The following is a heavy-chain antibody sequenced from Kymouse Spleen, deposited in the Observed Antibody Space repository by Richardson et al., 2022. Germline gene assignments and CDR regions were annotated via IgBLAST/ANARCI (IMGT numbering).Heavy chain of an antibody. CDR2: IKSKTDGGTT. D-gene: IGHD3-3*01. CDR1: GFTFSNAW. J-gene: IGHJ4*02. Sequence: EVQLVESGGGLVKPGGSLRLSCAASGFTFSNAWMSWVRQAPGKGLEWVGRIKSKTDGGTTDYAAPVKGRFTISRDDSKNTLYLQMNSLKTEDTAVYYCTTLRFLEWLPEVYFDYWGQGTLVTVSS. CDR3: TTLRFLEWLPEVYFDY. V-gene: IGHV3-15*01.